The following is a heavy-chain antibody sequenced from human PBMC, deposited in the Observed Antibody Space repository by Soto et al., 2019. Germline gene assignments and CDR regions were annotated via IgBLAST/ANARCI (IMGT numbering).Heavy chain of an antibody. CDR3: AREGYGDYDRGAFDI. CDR2: IYHSGST. J-gene: IGHJ3*02. CDR1: GGSISSSNW. D-gene: IGHD4-17*01. Sequence: TLSLTCAVSGGSISSSNWWSWVRQPPGKGLEWIGEIYHSGSTNYNPSLKSRVTISVDKSKNQFSLKLSSVTAADTAVYYCAREGYGDYDRGAFDIWGHVTMVTVSS. V-gene: IGHV4-4*02.